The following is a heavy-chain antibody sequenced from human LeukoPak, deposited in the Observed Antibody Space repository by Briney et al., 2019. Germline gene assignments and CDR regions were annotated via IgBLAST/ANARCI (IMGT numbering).Heavy chain of an antibody. Sequence: ASVKVSCKASGYTFTSYGISWVRQAPGQGLEWMGWISAYNGNTNYAQKPQGRVTMTTDTSTSTAYMELRSLRSDDTAVYYCARVHVLLWFGEVYYFVYWGQGTLVTVSS. J-gene: IGHJ4*02. CDR3: ARVHVLLWFGEVYYFVY. V-gene: IGHV1-18*01. CDR1: GYTFTSYG. D-gene: IGHD3-10*01. CDR2: ISAYNGNT.